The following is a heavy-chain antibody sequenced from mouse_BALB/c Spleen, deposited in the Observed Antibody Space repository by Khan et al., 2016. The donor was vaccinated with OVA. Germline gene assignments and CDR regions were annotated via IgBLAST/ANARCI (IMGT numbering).Heavy chain of an antibody. V-gene: IGHV5-6*01. D-gene: IGHD4-1*01. Sequence: EVELVESGGDLVRPGGSLKLSCAASGFTFSAYGMSWVRQSPDKRLEWVATINSDGYYTYYTDSLKGRFIISRDNAKNTLYLQMRSLKSEDTSMYYLASHLTGSFTYWGQGTLVTVSA. J-gene: IGHJ3*01. CDR2: INSDGYYT. CDR1: GFTFSAYG. CDR3: ASHLTGSFTY.